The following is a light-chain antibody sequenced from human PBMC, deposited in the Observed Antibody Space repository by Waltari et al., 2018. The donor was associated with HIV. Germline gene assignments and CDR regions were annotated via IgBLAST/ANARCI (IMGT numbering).Light chain of an antibody. V-gene: IGLV2-18*01. CDR1: SSDVGSYNR. CDR2: EVN. Sequence: QSALTQPPSVSGSPGQSVSISCTGSSSDVGSYNRVSGYQQPPGTAPKLIIDEVNTRPSGVPARFSGSQSGNTASLTISGLQAEDEADYYCSLYTGTTNVLFGGGTKLTVL. J-gene: IGLJ2*01. CDR3: SLYTGTTNVL.